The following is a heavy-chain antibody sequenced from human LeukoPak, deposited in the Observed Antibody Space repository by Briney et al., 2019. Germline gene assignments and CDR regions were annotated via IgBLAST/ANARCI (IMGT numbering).Heavy chain of an antibody. CDR3: ARMDTAMFDY. D-gene: IGHD5-18*01. CDR2: IYYSGST. V-gene: IGHV4-59*07. J-gene: IGHJ4*02. CDR1: GGSISSYY. Sequence: SDTLSLTCTVSGGSISSYYWSWIRQPPGKGLEWIGYIYYSGSTNYNPSLKSRVTISVDTSKNQFSLKLSSVTAADTAVYYCARMDTAMFDYWGQGTLVTVSS.